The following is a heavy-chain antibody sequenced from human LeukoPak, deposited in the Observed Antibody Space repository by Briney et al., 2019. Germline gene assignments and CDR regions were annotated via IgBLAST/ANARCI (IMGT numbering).Heavy chain of an antibody. CDR1: GFTFSSYS. CDR2: ISSSSSYI. Sequence: GGSLRLSCAASGFTFSSYSMNWVRQAPGKGLERVSSISSSSSYIYYADSVKGRFTISRDNAKNSLYLQMNSLRAEDTAVYYCARMYSSSWYNPTYFDYWRQGTLVTVSS. V-gene: IGHV3-21*01. D-gene: IGHD6-13*01. J-gene: IGHJ4*02. CDR3: ARMYSSSWYNPTYFDY.